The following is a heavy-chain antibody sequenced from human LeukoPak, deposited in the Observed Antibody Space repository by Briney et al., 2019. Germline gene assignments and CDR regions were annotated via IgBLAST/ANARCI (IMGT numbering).Heavy chain of an antibody. V-gene: IGHV3-33*06. Sequence: GGSLRLSCAASGFTFSSYGMHWVRQAPGKGLERVAVIWYDGSNKYYADSVKGRFTISRDNSKNTLYLQMNSLRAEDTAVYYCAKGGYSSSWYYFDYWGQGTLVTVSS. CDR1: GFTFSSYG. D-gene: IGHD6-13*01. J-gene: IGHJ4*02. CDR2: IWYDGSNK. CDR3: AKGGYSSSWYYFDY.